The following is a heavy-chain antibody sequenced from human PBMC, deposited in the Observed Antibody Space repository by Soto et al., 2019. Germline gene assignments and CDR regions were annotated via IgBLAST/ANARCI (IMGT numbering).Heavy chain of an antibody. CDR2: IDWDDDK. V-gene: IGHV2-70*01. D-gene: IGHD3-9*01. J-gene: IGHJ6*02. CDR3: ARIPTYYDILTGYRYYYGMDV. Sequence: SGPTLVNPTQTLTLTFPFSGFSLSTSGMCVSWIRQPPGKALEWLALIDWDDDKYYSTSLKTRLTISKDTSKNQVVLTMTNMDPVDTATYYCARIPTYYDILTGYRYYYGMDVWGQGTTVTVSS. CDR1: GFSLSTSGMC.